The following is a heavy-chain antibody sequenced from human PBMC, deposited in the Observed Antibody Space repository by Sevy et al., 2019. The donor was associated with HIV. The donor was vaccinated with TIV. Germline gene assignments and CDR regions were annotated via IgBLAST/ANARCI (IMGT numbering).Heavy chain of an antibody. CDR1: GFTFSTYA. Sequence: GGSLRLSCAGSGFTFSTYAMHWVRQTPGRGLEWVSTISYDGFNKYYRDSVKGRFAISRDNSKNTQYLQMNRLRVEDIAVNYFVIPFSGGGGGYWGQGTQVTVSS. CDR3: VIPFSGGGGGY. V-gene: IGHV3-30*09. CDR2: ISYDGFNK. J-gene: IGHJ4*02. D-gene: IGHD3-16*01.